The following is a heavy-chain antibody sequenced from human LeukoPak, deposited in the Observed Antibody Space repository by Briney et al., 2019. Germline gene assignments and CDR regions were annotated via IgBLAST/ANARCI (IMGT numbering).Heavy chain of an antibody. CDR1: GFTFTDYS. D-gene: IGHD3-22*01. CDR2: ISTVSTYT. Sequence: GGSLRLSCAPSGFTFTDYSMNWVRQAPGKGLEWVASISTVSTYTFYADSVKGRFSISRDNVRNLLYLQMNSLRAEDTAVYYCARDKYYYDSSGYSSFDYWGQGTLVTVSS. V-gene: IGHV3-21*06. CDR3: ARDKYYYDSSGYSSFDY. J-gene: IGHJ4*02.